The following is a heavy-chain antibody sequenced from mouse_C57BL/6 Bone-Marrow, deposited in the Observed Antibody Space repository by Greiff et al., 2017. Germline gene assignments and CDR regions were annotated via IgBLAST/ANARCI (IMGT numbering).Heavy chain of an antibody. CDR3: ARDITTVVPYYFDY. D-gene: IGHD1-1*01. J-gene: IGHJ2*01. V-gene: IGHV1-55*01. Sequence: QVQLQQPGAELVKPGASVKMSCKASGYTFTSYWITWVKQRPGQGLEWIGDIYPGSGSTNYNEKFKSKATLTVDTSSSTAYMQLSSLTSEDSAVYYWARDITTVVPYYFDYWGQGTTLTVSS. CDR2: IYPGSGST. CDR1: GYTFTSYW.